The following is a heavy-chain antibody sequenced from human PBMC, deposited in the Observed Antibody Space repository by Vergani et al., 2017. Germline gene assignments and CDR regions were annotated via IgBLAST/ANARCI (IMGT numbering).Heavy chain of an antibody. J-gene: IGHJ4*02. V-gene: IGHV3-33*01. Sequence: QVQLVESGGGVFQPGRSLRLSCAASGFTFSSYGMHWVRQAPGKGLEWVAVIWYDGSNKYYADSVKGRFTISRDNSKNTLYLQMNSLRAEDRAVYYCARECTKDPAYFDDWGQGTLVTVSS. CDR2: IWYDGSNK. CDR3: ARECTKDPAYFDD. CDR1: GFTFSSYG. D-gene: IGHD2-8*01.